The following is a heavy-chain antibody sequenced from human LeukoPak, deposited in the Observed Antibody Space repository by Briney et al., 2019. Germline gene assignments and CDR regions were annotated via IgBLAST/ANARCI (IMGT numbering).Heavy chain of an antibody. V-gene: IGHV1-18*01. CDR3: ARKSYDFWSGNFDY. Sequence: GASVTVSCKASGYTFTSYGISWVRQAPGQGLEWMGWISAYNGNTNYAQKLQGRVTMTTDTSTSTAYMELRSLRSDDTAVYYCARKSYDFWSGNFDYWGQGTLVTVSS. D-gene: IGHD3-3*01. CDR2: ISAYNGNT. J-gene: IGHJ4*02. CDR1: GYTFTSYG.